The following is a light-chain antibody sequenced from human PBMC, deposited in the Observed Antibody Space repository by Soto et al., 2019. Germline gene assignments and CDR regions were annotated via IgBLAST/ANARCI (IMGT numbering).Light chain of an antibody. CDR3: QQLNSYPIT. CDR1: QSISSY. V-gene: IGKV1-9*01. J-gene: IGKJ5*01. CDR2: AAS. Sequence: DIQMTQSPSSLSAYVGDRVTITCRASQSISSYLNWYQQKPGKAPKLLIYAASSLQSGVPSRFSGSGSGTEFTLTISSLQPEDFATYYCQQLNSYPITFGQGTRLEIK.